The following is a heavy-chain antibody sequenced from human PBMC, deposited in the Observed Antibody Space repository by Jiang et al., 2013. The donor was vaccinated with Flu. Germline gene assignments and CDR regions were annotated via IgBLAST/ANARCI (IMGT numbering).Heavy chain of an antibody. Sequence: LLKPSETLSLTCTVSGGSISSYYWSWIRQPPGKGLEWIGYIYYSGSTNYNPSLKSRVTISVDTSKNQFSLKLSSVTAADTAVYYCARGPLESSELLWLAGDWYFDLWGRGTLVTVSS. CDR3: ARGPLESSELLWLAGDWYFDL. V-gene: IGHV4-59*01. J-gene: IGHJ2*01. D-gene: IGHD1-26*01. CDR2: IYYSGST. CDR1: GGSISSYY.